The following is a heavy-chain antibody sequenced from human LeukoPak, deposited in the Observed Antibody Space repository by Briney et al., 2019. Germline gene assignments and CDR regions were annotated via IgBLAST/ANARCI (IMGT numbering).Heavy chain of an antibody. CDR1: GFSFRDAW. J-gene: IGHJ1*01. D-gene: IGHD3-3*01. CDR3: AKHNYGVVSIQH. Sequence: GGSLRLSCEASGFSFRDAWMTWVRQAPGKGLEWVGRIRSKADRGTTEYATPVEGRFTISRDDSKNTLYLQMSNLKTEDTAVYYCAKHNYGVVSIQHWGQGTLVTVSS. CDR2: IRSKADRGTT. V-gene: IGHV3-15*01.